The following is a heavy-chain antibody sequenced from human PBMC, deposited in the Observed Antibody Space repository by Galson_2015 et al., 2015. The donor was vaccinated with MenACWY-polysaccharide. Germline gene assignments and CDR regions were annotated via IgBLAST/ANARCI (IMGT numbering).Heavy chain of an antibody. CDR2: ISYDGSNK. V-gene: IGHV3-30-3*01. CDR1: GFTFSTFA. CDR3: ARGVRSFARSDY. D-gene: IGHD3-10*01. J-gene: IGHJ4*02. Sequence: SLRLSCAGSGFTFSTFAMNWVRQAPGKGLEWVALISYDGSNKYHADSVKGRFTISRNNSKNTVYLQTDSLRPEDTALYYCARGVRSFARSDYWGQGAQVTVSS.